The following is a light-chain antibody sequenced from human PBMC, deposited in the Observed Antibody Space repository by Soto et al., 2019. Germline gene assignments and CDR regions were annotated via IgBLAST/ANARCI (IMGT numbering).Light chain of an antibody. Sequence: DIQVTQSPSSLSASVGDRFTVTCHASQDISSYLNWYQQKPGKAPKLLIYDVSNLKTGVPSRFSGSGSGTDFTFTIRSLQPEDIATYYCQQYDDFPITFGQGTRLEIK. V-gene: IGKV1-33*01. CDR1: QDISSY. J-gene: IGKJ5*01. CDR2: DVS. CDR3: QQYDDFPIT.